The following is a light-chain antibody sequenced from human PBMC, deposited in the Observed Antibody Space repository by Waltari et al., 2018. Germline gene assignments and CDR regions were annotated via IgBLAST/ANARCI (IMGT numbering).Light chain of an antibody. CDR3: QTWDTAILL. V-gene: IGLV4-69*01. Sequence: QLVLTQSPSASASLVASAKVTRTLSSGHTNHAIACHQQQPERGPRLLVRINCDGSHKKGDGVPDRFSGSRSGTEFYLTISSLQSEDEGDYYCQTWDTAILLFGGGTKLSVL. CDR2: INCDGSH. CDR1: SGHTNHA. J-gene: IGLJ3*02.